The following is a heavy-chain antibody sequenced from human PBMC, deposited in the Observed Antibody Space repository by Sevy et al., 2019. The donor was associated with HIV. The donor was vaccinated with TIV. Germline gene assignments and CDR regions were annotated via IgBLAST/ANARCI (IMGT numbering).Heavy chain of an antibody. CDR2: INPNSGGT. CDR1: GYTFTGYY. V-gene: IGHV1-2*06. J-gene: IGHJ4*02. CDR3: ARGSVSSIAARPVDY. Sequence: ASVKVSCKASGYTFTGYYMHWVRQAPGQGLEWMGRINPNSGGTNYAQKFQGRVTMTRDTSSSTAYMELSRLRSDDTAVYYCARGSVSSIAARPVDYWGQGTLVTVSS. D-gene: IGHD6-6*01.